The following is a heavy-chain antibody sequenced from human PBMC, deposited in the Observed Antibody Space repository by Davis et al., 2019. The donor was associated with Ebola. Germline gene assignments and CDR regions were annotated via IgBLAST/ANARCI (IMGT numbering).Heavy chain of an antibody. Sequence: PGGSLRLSCAASGFTFSSYEMNWVRQAPGKGLEWVSYISSSGSTIYYADSVKGRFTISRDNAKNSLYLQMNSLRAEDTAVYYCARDAPLEWLLLYNWFDPWGQGTLVTVSS. D-gene: IGHD3-3*01. CDR2: ISSSGSTI. V-gene: IGHV3-48*03. CDR3: ARDAPLEWLLLYNWFDP. CDR1: GFTFSSYE. J-gene: IGHJ5*02.